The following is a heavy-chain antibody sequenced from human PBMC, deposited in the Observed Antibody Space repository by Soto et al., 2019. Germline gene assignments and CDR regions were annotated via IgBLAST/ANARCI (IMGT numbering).Heavy chain of an antibody. CDR3: AREGWAVAGTWEFDP. V-gene: IGHV3-21*01. J-gene: IGHJ5*02. CDR2: ISSSSSYI. Sequence: GGSLRLSCAASGFTFSSYSMNWVRQAPGKGLEWVSSISSSSSYIYYADSVKGRFTISRDNAKNSLYLQMNSLRAEDTAVYYCAREGWAVAGTWEFDPWGQGTLVTVSS. CDR1: GFTFSSYS. D-gene: IGHD6-19*01.